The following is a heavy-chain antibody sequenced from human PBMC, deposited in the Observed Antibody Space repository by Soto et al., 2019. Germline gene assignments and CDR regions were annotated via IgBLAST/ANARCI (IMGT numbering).Heavy chain of an antibody. D-gene: IGHD3-10*01. CDR2: IWYDGSNK. J-gene: IGHJ6*02. Sequence: QVQLVESGGGVAQPGRSLRLSCAASGFTFSSYGMHWVRQAPGKGLEWVAVIWYDGSNKYYADSVKGRFTISRDNSKNTLYLQMNSLRAEDTAVYYCARDRLLWFGELLYYYYYYGMDVWGQGTTVTVSS. CDR3: ARDRLLWFGELLYYYYYYGMDV. V-gene: IGHV3-33*01. CDR1: GFTFSSYG.